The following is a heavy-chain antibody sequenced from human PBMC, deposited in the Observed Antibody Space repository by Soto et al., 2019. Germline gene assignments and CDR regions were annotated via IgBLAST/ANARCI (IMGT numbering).Heavy chain of an antibody. J-gene: IGHJ4*02. CDR2: INPSGGST. Sequence: GASVKVSCKASGHTFSTYYMHWVRQAPGQGYEWMGIINPSGGSTTYAQKFQGRVTMTRDTSTTTVYMELSSLRAEDTAVYYCAKDRVPNDSSGYYSILTDSWGQGTVVTVSS. D-gene: IGHD3-22*01. V-gene: IGHV1-46*01. CDR1: GHTFSTYY. CDR3: AKDRVPNDSSGYYSILTDS.